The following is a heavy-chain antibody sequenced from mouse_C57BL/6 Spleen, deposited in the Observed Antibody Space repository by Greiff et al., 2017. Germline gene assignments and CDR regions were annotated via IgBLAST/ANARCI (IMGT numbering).Heavy chain of an antibody. CDR2: IDPSDSYT. CDR3: ARGWLLRFDY. CDR1: GYTFTSYW. J-gene: IGHJ2*01. V-gene: IGHV1-59*01. D-gene: IGHD2-3*01. Sequence: QVQLKQPGAELVRPGTSVKLSCKASGYTFTSYWMHWVKQRPGQGLEWIGVIDPSDSYTNYNQKFKGKATLTVDTSSSTAYMQLSSLTSEDSAVYYCARGWLLRFDYWGQGTTLTVSS.